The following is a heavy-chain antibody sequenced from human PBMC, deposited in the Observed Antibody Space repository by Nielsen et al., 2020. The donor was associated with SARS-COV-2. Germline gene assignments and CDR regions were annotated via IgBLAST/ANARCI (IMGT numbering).Heavy chain of an antibody. D-gene: IGHD6-6*01. CDR1: GGSISRYY. CDR2: IYYSGAT. V-gene: IGHV4-59*01. Sequence: SETLSLTCTVSGGSISRYYWSWIRQPPGKGLEWIASIYYSGATNYNPSLKSRVTISADTSKNQFSLKLRSVTAADTAVYYCAREYSSSPGAFDIWGQGTMVTVSS. CDR3: AREYSSSPGAFDI. J-gene: IGHJ3*02.